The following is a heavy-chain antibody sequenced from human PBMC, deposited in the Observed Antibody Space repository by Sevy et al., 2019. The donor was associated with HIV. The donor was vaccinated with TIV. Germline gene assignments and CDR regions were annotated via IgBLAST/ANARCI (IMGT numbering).Heavy chain of an antibody. CDR3: ARDLVSDSSGYYSWAYYYGMDV. J-gene: IGHJ6*02. D-gene: IGHD3-22*01. V-gene: IGHV3-21*01. Sequence: GGSLRLSCAASGFTFSSYSMNWVRQAPGKGLEWVSSISSSSSYIYYADSVKGRFTISRDNAKNSLYLKMNSLRAEDTAVYYCARDLVSDSSGYYSWAYYYGMDVWGQGTTVTVSS. CDR1: GFTFSSYS. CDR2: ISSSSSYI.